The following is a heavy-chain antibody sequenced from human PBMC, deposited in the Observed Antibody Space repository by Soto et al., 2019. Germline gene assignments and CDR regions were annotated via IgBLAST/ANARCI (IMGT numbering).Heavy chain of an antibody. CDR2: ISSSSSTI. J-gene: IGHJ6*02. D-gene: IGHD3-22*01. Sequence: GGSLRLSCAASGFPFSSYSMNWVRQAPGKGLEWVSYISSSSSTIYYADSVKGRFTISRDNAKNSLYLQMNSLRDEDTAVYYCAVIWYYDSSGYPSGSYYYGMDVWGQGTTVTVSS. CDR3: AVIWYYDSSGYPSGSYYYGMDV. V-gene: IGHV3-48*02. CDR1: GFPFSSYS.